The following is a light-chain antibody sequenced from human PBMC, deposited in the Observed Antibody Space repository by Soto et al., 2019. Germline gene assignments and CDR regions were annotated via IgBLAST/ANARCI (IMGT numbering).Light chain of an antibody. CDR2: DAY. V-gene: IGKV3-11*01. J-gene: IGKJ5*01. Sequence: VMTQSPAALYVSPGERPTLSCRASQSVCTDLAWYQQKPGQAPRLLIADAYSRAADIPARFGGSGSGTDFTLTSSSLAPEDFAVYYCQQRSNWPRSFGQGTRLEI. CDR1: QSVCTD. CDR3: QQRSNWPRS.